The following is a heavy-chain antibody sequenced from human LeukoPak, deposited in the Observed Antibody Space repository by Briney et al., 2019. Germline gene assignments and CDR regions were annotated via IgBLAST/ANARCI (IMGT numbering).Heavy chain of an antibody. CDR2: IIPIFGTA. D-gene: IGHD1-7*01. V-gene: IGHV1-69*05. Sequence: GASVKVSCKASGGTFSSYAISWVRQAPGQGLEWMGGIIPIFGTANYAQKFQGRVTITTDESTSTAYMELSSLRSEDTAVYYCALELRAGYYFDYWGQGTLVTVSS. CDR1: GGTFSSYA. J-gene: IGHJ4*02. CDR3: ALELRAGYYFDY.